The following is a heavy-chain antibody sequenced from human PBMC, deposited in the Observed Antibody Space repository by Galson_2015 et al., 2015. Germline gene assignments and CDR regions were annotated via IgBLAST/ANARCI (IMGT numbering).Heavy chain of an antibody. CDR2: INPSSGGT. D-gene: IGHD3-3*01. J-gene: IGHJ3*02. Sequence: SVKVSCKASGHTFIGYHLHWVRQAPGQGLEWMGRINPSSGGTYYAQNLQGRVTMTTDTSINTASMELSRLRSDDTAVYYCARSAVGVVTSDALDIWGQGTMVIV. V-gene: IGHV1-2*06. CDR3: ARSAVGVVTSDALDI. CDR1: GHTFIGYH.